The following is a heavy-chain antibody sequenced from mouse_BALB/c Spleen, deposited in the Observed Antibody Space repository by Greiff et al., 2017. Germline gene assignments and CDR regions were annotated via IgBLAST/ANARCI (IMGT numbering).Heavy chain of an antibody. CDR2: ISSGGSYT. Sequence: EVKVEESGGGLVKPGGSLKISCAASGFTFSSYTMSWVRQAPEKRLEWVATISSGGSYTYYPDSVKGRFPISRDNAKNTLYLQMSSLKSEDTAMYYWTREGGYAMDYWGQGTSVTVSA. V-gene: IGHV5-6-4*01. J-gene: IGHJ4*01. CDR3: TREGGYAMDY. CDR1: GFTFSSYT.